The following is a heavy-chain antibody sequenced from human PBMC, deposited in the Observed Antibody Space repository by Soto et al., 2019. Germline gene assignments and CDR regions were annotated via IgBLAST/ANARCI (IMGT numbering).Heavy chain of an antibody. CDR2: IIPIFGTA. D-gene: IGHD1-26*01. CDR1: GGTFSSYA. J-gene: IGHJ6*02. Sequence: SVKVSCKASGGTFSSYAISWVRQAPGQGLEWMGGIIPIFGTANYAQKFQGRVTITADESTSTAYMELSSLRSEDTAVYYCARGVVVGATVHYYYYGMDVWGQGTTVTVSS. CDR3: ARGVVVGATVHYYYYGMDV. V-gene: IGHV1-69*13.